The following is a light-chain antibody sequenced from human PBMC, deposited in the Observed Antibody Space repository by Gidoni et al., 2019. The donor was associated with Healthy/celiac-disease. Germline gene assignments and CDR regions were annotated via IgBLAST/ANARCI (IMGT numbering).Light chain of an antibody. CDR2: AAS. J-gene: IGKJ2*01. CDR3: QQSYSTPHT. CDR1: QSISSY. Sequence: DIQMTQSPSSLSASVGDRVTITCRASQSISSYLNWYQQKPGKAPKILIYAASSLQSGVPSRFSGSGSGTDFTLTISSLQPEDFATYYCQQSYSTPHTFXQXTKLEIK. V-gene: IGKV1-39*01.